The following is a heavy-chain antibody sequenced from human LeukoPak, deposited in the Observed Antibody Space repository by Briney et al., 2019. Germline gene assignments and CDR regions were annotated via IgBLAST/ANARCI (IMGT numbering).Heavy chain of an antibody. CDR2: INPNGDAT. D-gene: IGHD1-20*01. CDR3: ARPLFCAFDNCGYWLDP. Sequence: ASVKVSCKTSGYTFTKYLIHWVRQSPGQGLEWVGTINPNGDATNYAPRLQGRLTLTQDTSTSTVYMELRGLTPDDTAVYFCARPLFCAFDNCGYWLDPWGPGTLVTVSS. J-gene: IGHJ5*02. CDR1: GYTFTKYL. V-gene: IGHV1-46*01.